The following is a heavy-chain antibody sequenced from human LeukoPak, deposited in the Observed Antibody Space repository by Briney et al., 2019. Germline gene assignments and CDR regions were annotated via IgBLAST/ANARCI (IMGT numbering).Heavy chain of an antibody. CDR1: GGSISSYY. Sequence: SETLSLTCTVSGGSISSYYWSWIRQPPGKGLEWIGYIYYSGSTNYNPSLKSRVTISVDTSKNQFSLKLSSVTAADTAVYHCARESRYYYDSSGYYYVGWFDPWGQGTLVTVSS. D-gene: IGHD3-22*01. V-gene: IGHV4-59*12. CDR3: ARESRYYYDSSGYYYVGWFDP. CDR2: IYYSGST. J-gene: IGHJ5*02.